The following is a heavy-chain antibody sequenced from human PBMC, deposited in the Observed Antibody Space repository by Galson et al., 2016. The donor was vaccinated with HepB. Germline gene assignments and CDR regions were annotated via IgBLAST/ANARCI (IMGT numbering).Heavy chain of an antibody. CDR3: VQGSTAPAV. V-gene: IGHV3-23*01. Sequence: SLRLSCAASGFTFSNYAMNWVRQVPGKGLEWVSALSSSAITTHYADSVKGRFTISRDNSKNTLSLQMNSLTADDTAIYYCVQGSTAPAVWGKGTTVTVSS. D-gene: IGHD2-2*01. CDR2: LSSSAITT. CDR1: GFTFSNYA. J-gene: IGHJ6*04.